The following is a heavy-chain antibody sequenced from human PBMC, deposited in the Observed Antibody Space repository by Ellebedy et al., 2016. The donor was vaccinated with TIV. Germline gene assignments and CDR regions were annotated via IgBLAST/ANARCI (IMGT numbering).Heavy chain of an antibody. CDR2: IKRDGSES. D-gene: IGHD6-19*01. Sequence: PGGSLRLSCAASGFTFSSYWMNWIRQAPGKGLEWVAIIKRDGSESIYVDSVEGRFTISRDNAKNSLFLQMNNVRADDTAVYYCAGGAGWLIDHWGQGILVTVSS. CDR1: GFTFSSYW. V-gene: IGHV3-7*03. CDR3: AGGAGWLIDH. J-gene: IGHJ4*02.